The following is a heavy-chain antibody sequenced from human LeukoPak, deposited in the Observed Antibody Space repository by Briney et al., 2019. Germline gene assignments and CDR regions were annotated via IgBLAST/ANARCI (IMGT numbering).Heavy chain of an antibody. Sequence: GGSLRLSCAASGFTFDDYAMHWVRQAPGKGLEWVSLISGDGGRTYYADSVKGRFTISRENSKNSLYLQMNSLRAEDTALYYCAKDPYGSGSYCDYWGQGTLVTVSS. V-gene: IGHV3-43*02. D-gene: IGHD3-10*01. J-gene: IGHJ4*02. CDR3: AKDPYGSGSYCDY. CDR1: GFTFDDYA. CDR2: ISGDGGRT.